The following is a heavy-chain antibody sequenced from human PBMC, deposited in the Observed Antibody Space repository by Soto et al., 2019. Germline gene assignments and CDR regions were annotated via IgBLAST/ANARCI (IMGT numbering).Heavy chain of an antibody. D-gene: IGHD3-3*01. J-gene: IGHJ4*02. CDR1: GGSIKTADYY. Sequence: QVQLQESGPGLMKPSQTMSLTCSVSGGSIKTADYYWSWIRQPPGKGLEWIGYIHYGGGPFDNPALQSRLNISVDTSKNQFSLNLPSVTAADTAIYYSARETLESDFWSGPFDHWGRGILVTVSS. V-gene: IGHV4-30-4*01. CDR2: IHYGGGP. CDR3: ARETLESDFWSGPFDH.